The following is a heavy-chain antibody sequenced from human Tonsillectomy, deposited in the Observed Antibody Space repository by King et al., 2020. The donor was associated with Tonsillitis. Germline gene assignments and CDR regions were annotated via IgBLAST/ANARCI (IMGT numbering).Heavy chain of an antibody. J-gene: IGHJ4*02. Sequence: VQLVESGGGVVQPGRSLRLSCAASGFTFSSYGMHWVRQAPGKGLEWVAVIWYDGSNKYYEDSVKGRFTISIDNSKNTLYLQMNSLRAEDTAVYYCGGSGYWGSFDYWGQGTLVTVSS. CDR1: GFTFSSYG. CDR3: GGSGYWGSFDY. CDR2: IWYDGSNK. D-gene: IGHD3-22*01. V-gene: IGHV3-33*08.